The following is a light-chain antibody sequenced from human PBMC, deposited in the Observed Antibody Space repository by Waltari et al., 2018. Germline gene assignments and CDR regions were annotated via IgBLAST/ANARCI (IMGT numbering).Light chain of an antibody. J-gene: IGLJ2*01. V-gene: IGLV1-40*01. CDR3: QSYDSSLSVVV. Sequence: QSVLTQPPSVSGATGQRVTISCTGSSSNIGAGYDVHRYQKLPGTAPTLLIYANSDGPSGVPDRFSGSKSGTSASLAITGLQAEDEADYYCQSYDSSLSVVVFGGGTKLTVL. CDR1: SSNIGAGYD. CDR2: ANS.